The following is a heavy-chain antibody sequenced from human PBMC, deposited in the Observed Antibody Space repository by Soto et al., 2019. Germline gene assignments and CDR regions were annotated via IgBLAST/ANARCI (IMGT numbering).Heavy chain of an antibody. CDR2: ISGSGGST. V-gene: IGHV3-23*01. CDR1: GFTFSSYA. J-gene: IGHJ3*02. CDR3: ADYGGKGGVHDAFDI. D-gene: IGHD3-16*01. Sequence: EVQLLESGGGLVQPGGSLRLSCAASGFTFSSYAMSWVRQAPGKGLEWVSAISGSGGSTYYADSVKGRFTISRDNTKNTLHLQMKSLRAEETAVYYFADYGGKGGVHDAFDIWGQGTMVTVSS.